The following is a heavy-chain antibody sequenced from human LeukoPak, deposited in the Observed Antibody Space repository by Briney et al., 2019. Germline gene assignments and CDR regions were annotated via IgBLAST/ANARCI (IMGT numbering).Heavy chain of an antibody. Sequence: GGSLRLSCAASGFTFSSYGMHWVRQAPGKGLEWVAVISYDGSNKYYADSVKGRFTISRDNSKNTLYLQMNSLRAEDTAVYYCHYGNYGYGGRDFDYWGQRTLVTVSS. J-gene: IGHJ4*02. V-gene: IGHV3-30*03. D-gene: IGHD5-18*01. CDR1: GFTFSSYG. CDR2: ISYDGSNK. CDR3: HYGNYGYGGRDFDY.